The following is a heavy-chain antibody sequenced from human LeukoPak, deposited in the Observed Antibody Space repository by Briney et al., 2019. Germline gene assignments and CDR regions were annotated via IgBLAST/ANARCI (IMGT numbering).Heavy chain of an antibody. Sequence: GASVKVSCKASGYTFTSYGISWVRQAPGQGLEWMGGIIPIFGTANYAQKFQGRVTITADESTSTAYMELSSLRSEDTAIYYCASPVKYYDTWSGYPPFDYWGQGTLVTVSS. CDR3: ASPVKYYDTWSGYPPFDY. D-gene: IGHD3-3*01. CDR1: GYTFTSYG. J-gene: IGHJ4*02. V-gene: IGHV1-69*01. CDR2: IIPIFGTA.